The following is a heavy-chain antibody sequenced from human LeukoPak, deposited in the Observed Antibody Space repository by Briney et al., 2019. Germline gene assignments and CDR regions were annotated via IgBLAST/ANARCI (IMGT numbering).Heavy chain of an antibody. CDR3: AKVAVAATVIVY. V-gene: IGHV3-23*01. CDR2: ISASGGST. Sequence: HPGGSLRLSCAASGFTFSSYAMSWVRQAPGKGLEWVSTISASGGSTYYADSVKGRFTISRDTSKNTLYLQMNSLRAEDTAVYYCAKVAVAATVIVYWGQGTLVTVSS. J-gene: IGHJ4*02. CDR1: GFTFSSYA. D-gene: IGHD6-19*01.